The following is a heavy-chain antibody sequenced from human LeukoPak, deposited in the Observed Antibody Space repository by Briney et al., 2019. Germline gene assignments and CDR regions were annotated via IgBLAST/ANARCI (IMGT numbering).Heavy chain of an antibody. D-gene: IGHD3-9*01. J-gene: IGHJ4*02. V-gene: IGHV3-23*01. CDR1: GFTFNNYA. CDR2: IVGSGGST. CDR3: AKWGDYDILTGYYDSDY. Sequence: GGSLRLSCVASGFTFNNYAMSWVRQAPGKGLEWVSAIVGSGGSTYYADSVKGRFTISRDNPKNTLYLQMNSLRAEDTAVYYCAKWGDYDILTGYYDSDYWGQGTLVTVSS.